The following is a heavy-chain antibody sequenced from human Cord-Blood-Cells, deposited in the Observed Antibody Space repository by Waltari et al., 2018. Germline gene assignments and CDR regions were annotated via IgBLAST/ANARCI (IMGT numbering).Heavy chain of an antibody. CDR2: IYWNDDK. CDR3: AHSKGYPYFWYFDL. CDR1: GFSLSTSGVG. D-gene: IGHD2-15*01. Sequence: QITLKESGPTLVKPTQTLTLTCTFSGFSLSTSGVGVGWIRQPPGKALEWLALIYWNDDKRYSPSLKSRLTITKDTSKNQVVLTMTNMDPVDTATYYCAHSKGYPYFWYFDLWGRGTLVTVSS. J-gene: IGHJ2*01. V-gene: IGHV2-5*01.